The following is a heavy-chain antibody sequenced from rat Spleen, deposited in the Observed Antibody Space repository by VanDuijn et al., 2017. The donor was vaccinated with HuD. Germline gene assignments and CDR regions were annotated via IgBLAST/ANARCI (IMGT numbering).Heavy chain of an antibody. D-gene: IGHD4-3*01. Sequence: EVKLVESGGGLVQPGRTLKLSCAASGFNFNDHWMGWVRQAPGKGLEWIGEINKDSSRIKYIPSLKDKITISRDNAQNTLYLQMSKRGSEDTGIYYCAREEFGVRDWGQGIMVTVSS. V-gene: IGHV4-2*01. J-gene: IGHJ2*01. CDR2: INKDSSRI. CDR3: AREEFGVRD. CDR1: GFNFNDHW.